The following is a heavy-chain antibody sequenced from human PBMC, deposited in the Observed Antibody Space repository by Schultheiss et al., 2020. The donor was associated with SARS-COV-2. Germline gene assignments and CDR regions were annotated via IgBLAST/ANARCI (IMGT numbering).Heavy chain of an antibody. CDR2: INHSGST. CDR1: GGSFSGYY. CDR3: ARDTNLARGWFDP. V-gene: IGHV4-34*01. Sequence: SETLSLTCAVYGGSFSGYYWTWIRQPPGKGLEWIGEINHSGSTNYNPSLKSRVTISVDKSKNQFSLTLTSVTAADTAVYYCARDTNLARGWFDPWGQGTLVTVSS. D-gene: IGHD1-14*01. J-gene: IGHJ5*02.